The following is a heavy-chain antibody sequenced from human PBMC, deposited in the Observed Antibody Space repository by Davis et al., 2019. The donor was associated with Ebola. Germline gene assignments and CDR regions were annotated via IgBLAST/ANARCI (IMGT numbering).Heavy chain of an antibody. D-gene: IGHD3-3*01. CDR3: ARGYYDFWRGYYSYYGMDV. Sequence: MPSETLSLTCTVSGGSISSYYWSWIRQPPGKGLGWIGYIYYSGSTNYNPSLKSRVTISVDTSKNQFSLKLSSVTAADTAVYCCARGYYDFWRGYYSYYGMDVWGQGTTVTVSS. V-gene: IGHV4-59*01. J-gene: IGHJ6*02. CDR1: GGSISSYY. CDR2: IYYSGST.